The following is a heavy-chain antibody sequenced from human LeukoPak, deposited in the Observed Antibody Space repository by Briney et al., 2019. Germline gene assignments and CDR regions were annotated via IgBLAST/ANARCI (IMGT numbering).Heavy chain of an antibody. CDR3: ASAYCSGGSCYLTYFDY. Sequence: GASVKVSCKASGYTFTGYYMHWVRQAPGQGLEWMGWINPNSGGTNYAQKFQGRVTMTRDTSISTAYMELSRLRSDDTAVYYCASAYCSGGSCYLTYFDYRGQGTLVTVSS. J-gene: IGHJ4*02. CDR2: INPNSGGT. V-gene: IGHV1-2*02. CDR1: GYTFTGYY. D-gene: IGHD2-15*01.